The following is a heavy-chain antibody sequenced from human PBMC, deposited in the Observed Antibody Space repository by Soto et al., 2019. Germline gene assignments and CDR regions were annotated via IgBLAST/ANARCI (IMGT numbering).Heavy chain of an antibody. CDR1: GFTFGLYW. CDR2: ISSSSSYI. D-gene: IGHD5-12*01. Sequence: GGSLRLSCAASGFTFGLYWMGWVRQAPGKGLEWVSSISSSSSYIYYADSVKGRFTISRDNAKNSLYLQMNSLRAEDTAVYYCARDQVATITARGMDVRGQGTTVTLPS. V-gene: IGHV3-21*01. J-gene: IGHJ6*02. CDR3: ARDQVATITARGMDV.